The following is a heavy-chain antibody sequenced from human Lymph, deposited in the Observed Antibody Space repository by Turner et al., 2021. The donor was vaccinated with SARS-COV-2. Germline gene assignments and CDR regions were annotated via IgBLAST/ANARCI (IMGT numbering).Heavy chain of an antibody. V-gene: IGHV3-9*01. D-gene: IGHD2-21*01. CDR2: INWNSGSI. J-gene: IGHJ4*02. CDR1: GFTFDDYA. Sequence: EVQLVESGGGLGQPGRSLSLSCAASGFTFDDYALHGIRQAPGKGLEWVSGINWNSGSIAYAESVKGRFTISRDNAKNSLYLQMNSLRAEDTALYYCAKDLSGIYYSCLDYWGQGTLVTVSS. CDR3: AKDLSGIYYSCLDY.